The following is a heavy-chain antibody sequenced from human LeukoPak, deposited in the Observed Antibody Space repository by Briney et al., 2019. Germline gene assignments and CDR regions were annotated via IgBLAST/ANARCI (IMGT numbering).Heavy chain of an antibody. D-gene: IGHD4-17*01. V-gene: IGHV4-39*07. J-gene: IGHJ4*02. CDR2: IYYSGST. CDR1: GGSISSSSYY. Sequence: SETLSLTCTVSGGSISSSSYYWGWIRQPPGKGLEWIGSIYYSGSTYYNPSLKSRVTISVDTSKNQFSLKLSSVTAADTAVYYCARGSTTVTYFDYWGQGTLVTVSS. CDR3: ARGSTTVTYFDY.